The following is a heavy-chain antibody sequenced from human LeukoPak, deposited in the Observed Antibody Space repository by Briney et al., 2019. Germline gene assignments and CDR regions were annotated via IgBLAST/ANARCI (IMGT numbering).Heavy chain of an antibody. Sequence: ASVKVSCKASGGTFSSYAISWVRQAPGQGLEWMGRIIPILGIANYAQKFQGGVTITADKSTSTAYMELSSLRSEDTAVYYCARDSGPHGSGSYSDYWGQGTLVTVSS. V-gene: IGHV1-69*04. CDR2: IIPILGIA. J-gene: IGHJ4*02. D-gene: IGHD3-10*01. CDR1: GGTFSSYA. CDR3: ARDSGPHGSGSYSDY.